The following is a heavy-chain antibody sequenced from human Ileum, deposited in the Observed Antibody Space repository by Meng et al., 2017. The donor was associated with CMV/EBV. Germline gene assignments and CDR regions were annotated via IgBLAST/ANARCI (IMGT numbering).Heavy chain of an antibody. CDR3: ARSSPRYDFYPDY. Sequence: GESLKISCTGSGFTFGDYAMSWVRQAPGKGLEWVGFIRSTLYGGTTEYAASVRGRFTISRDDSKFIAYLQMDSLKIEDTGIYYCARSSPRYDFYPDYWGQGTLVTVSS. J-gene: IGHJ4*02. CDR2: IRSTLYGGTT. CDR1: GFTFGDYA. D-gene: IGHD3-3*01. V-gene: IGHV3-49*04.